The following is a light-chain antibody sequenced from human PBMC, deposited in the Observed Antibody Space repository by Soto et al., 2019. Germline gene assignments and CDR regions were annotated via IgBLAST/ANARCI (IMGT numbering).Light chain of an antibody. CDR3: KSYAGSNTYV. V-gene: IGLV2-8*01. J-gene: IGLJ1*01. Sequence: QSVLTQPPSASGSPGQSVTISCTGTKNDIGVYDFVSWYQHHPGKAPRLIIYEVVQRPSGVPDRFSGSKSGNTASLTVSGLQAADEGDYFCKSYAGSNTYVFGSGTKLTLL. CDR1: KNDIGVYDF. CDR2: EVV.